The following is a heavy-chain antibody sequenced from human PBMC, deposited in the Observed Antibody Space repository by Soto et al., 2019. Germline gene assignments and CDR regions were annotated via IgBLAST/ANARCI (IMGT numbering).Heavy chain of an antibody. V-gene: IGHV1-69*13. D-gene: IGHD3-16*02. CDR1: GGTFRSYA. J-gene: IGHJ4*02. CDR3: ASNNRASYHFDY. Sequence: SVKVSCKASGGTFRSYAISWVRQAPGQGPEWMGGIIPLFGATNYAPKFQGRVTITADESASTAYMELGSLRSEDTAVYYCASNNRASYHFDYWGQGTQVTVSS. CDR2: IIPLFGAT.